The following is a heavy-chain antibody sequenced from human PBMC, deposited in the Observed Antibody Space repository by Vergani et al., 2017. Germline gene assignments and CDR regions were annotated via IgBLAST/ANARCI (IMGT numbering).Heavy chain of an antibody. CDR2: ISAYNGNT. Sequence: QVQLVPSGAEVKKPGASVKVSCKASGYTFSSYGISWVRQAPGQGLQWMGWISAYNGNTNYAQKLQGRVTMTTDTSTSTAYMELRSLRADDTAVYYCARDQLRDFDWPGDAPKWFSHWGQGTLVTVSS. J-gene: IGHJ4*02. V-gene: IGHV1-18*01. CDR3: ARDQLRDFDWPGDAPKWFSH. D-gene: IGHD3-9*01. CDR1: GYTFSSYG.